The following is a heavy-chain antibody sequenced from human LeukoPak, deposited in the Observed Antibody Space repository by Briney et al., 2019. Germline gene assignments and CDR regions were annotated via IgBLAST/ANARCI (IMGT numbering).Heavy chain of an antibody. J-gene: IGHJ5*02. CDR2: IYYSGSP. Sequence: SETLSLTCTVSGGSISSTNYYWGWIRQPPGKGLEWIGSIYYSGSPYCNSSLKSRATMSVDTSKNQFSLKLTSVTAADTAVYYCARQSTSSSIRWFDPWGQGTLVTVSS. CDR1: GGSISSTNYY. V-gene: IGHV4-39*01. D-gene: IGHD6-13*01. CDR3: ARQSTSSSIRWFDP.